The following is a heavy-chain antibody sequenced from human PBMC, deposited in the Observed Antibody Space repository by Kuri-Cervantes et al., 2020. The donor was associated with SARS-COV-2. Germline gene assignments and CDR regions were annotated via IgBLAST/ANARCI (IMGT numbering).Heavy chain of an antibody. CDR1: GGSISSTSSY. D-gene: IGHD6-13*01. J-gene: IGHJ6*04. CDR2: TYYGGST. V-gene: IGHV4-39*01. Sequence: SETLSLTCTVSGGSISSTSSYWGSIRQPPGKGLDCIGTTYYGGSTYYNPSLKSRITISVDTSKNQFSLRLSSVTAADTAVYYCARHATGYSSSSYLGYYAMDVWGKGTTVTVSS. CDR3: ARHATGYSSSSYLGYYAMDV.